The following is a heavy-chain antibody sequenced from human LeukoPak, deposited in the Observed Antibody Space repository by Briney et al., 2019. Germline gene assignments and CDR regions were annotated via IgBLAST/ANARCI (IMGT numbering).Heavy chain of an antibody. CDR3: VKGGDFEY. J-gene: IGHJ4*02. CDR2: ISSNGGST. D-gene: IGHD5-24*01. V-gene: IGHV3-64D*06. Sequence: GGSLRLSCSASGFTFSTYYMHWVRQAPGQGLEYVSAISSNGGSTYYADSVKGRFTISRDNSKDTLYLQMNTIRGEDTAVYYCVKGGDFEYWGQGTLVIVSS. CDR1: GFTFSTYY.